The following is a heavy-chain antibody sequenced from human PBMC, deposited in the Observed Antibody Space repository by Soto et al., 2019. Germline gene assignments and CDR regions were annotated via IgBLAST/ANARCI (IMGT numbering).Heavy chain of an antibody. CDR1: GYTFTSYG. J-gene: IGHJ4*02. V-gene: IGHV1-18*04. CDR3: ARSAMVRRVKVDDFEY. CDR2: ISAYNGNT. Sequence: ASVKVSCKASGYTFTSYGISWVRQAPGQGLEWMGWISAYNGNTNYAQKLQGRVTMTTDTSTSTAYMELRSLRSDDTAVYYCARSAMVRRVKVDDFEYLGQGTLVNVSS. D-gene: IGHD3-10*01.